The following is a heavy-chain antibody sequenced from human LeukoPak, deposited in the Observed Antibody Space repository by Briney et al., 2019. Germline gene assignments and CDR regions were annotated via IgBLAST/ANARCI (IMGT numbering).Heavy chain of an antibody. V-gene: IGHV3-23*01. D-gene: IGHD4-17*01. CDR3: AKDLGLGDYGDRYYFDY. CDR2: ISGSGGST. CDR1: GFTFSRYA. Sequence: PGGSLRLSCAASGFTFSRYAMSWVRQAPGKGLEWVSAISGSGGSTYYADSVKGRFTISRDNSKSTPYLQMNSLRAEDTAVYYCAKDLGLGDYGDRYYFDYWGQGTLVTVSS. J-gene: IGHJ4*02.